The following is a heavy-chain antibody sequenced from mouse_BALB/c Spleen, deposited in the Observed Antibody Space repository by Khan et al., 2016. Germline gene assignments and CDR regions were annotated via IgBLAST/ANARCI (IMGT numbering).Heavy chain of an antibody. CDR2: ISYSGST. V-gene: IGHV3-2*02. Sequence: EVQLQESGPGLVKPSQSLSLTCTVTGYSITSDYAWNWIRQFPGNKLEWMGYISYSGSTNYNPSLKSRISTTRDTSKNQFFLQLNSVTTEDTATYYCARRYYRYDDALDYWGQGTSVTVSS. CDR1: GYSITSDYA. D-gene: IGHD2-14*01. J-gene: IGHJ4*01. CDR3: ARRYYRYDDALDY.